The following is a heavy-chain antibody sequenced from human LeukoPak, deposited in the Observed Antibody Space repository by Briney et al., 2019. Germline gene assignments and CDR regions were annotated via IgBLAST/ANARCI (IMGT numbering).Heavy chain of an antibody. Sequence: SETLSLTCTVSGGSISSYYWSWIRQPPGKGLEWIGYIYYSGSTNYNPSLKSRVTISVDTSKNQFSLKLSSVTAADTAVYYCAREYSSSYYFDYWGQGTLVTVSS. J-gene: IGHJ4*02. CDR2: IYYSGST. V-gene: IGHV4-59*01. CDR1: GGSISSYY. D-gene: IGHD6-6*01. CDR3: AREYSSSYYFDY.